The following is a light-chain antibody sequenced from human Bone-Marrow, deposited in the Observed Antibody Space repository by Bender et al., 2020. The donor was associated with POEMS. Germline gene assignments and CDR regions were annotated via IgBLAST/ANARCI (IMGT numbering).Light chain of an antibody. J-gene: IGLJ3*02. V-gene: IGLV2-14*03. CDR3: ISYTTSSTWV. Sequence: QSALTQPASVSGSPGQSITISCTGTSSDVGTFNFVSWYQQHPDRAPRLLIYDVTNRPSGVSDRFSGSKSGNTASLTISGLRAEDEADYSCISYTTSSTWVFGTGTKLTVL. CDR2: DVT. CDR1: SSDVGTFNF.